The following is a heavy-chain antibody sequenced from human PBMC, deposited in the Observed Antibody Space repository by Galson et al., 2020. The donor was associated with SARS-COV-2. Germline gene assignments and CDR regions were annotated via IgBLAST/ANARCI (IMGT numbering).Heavy chain of an antibody. CDR2: AFYRPPWLY. J-gene: IGHJ3*01. V-gene: IGHV6-1*01. CDR1: GDSVSSTAAA. CDR3: ARSKDLVGLGDHSFEL. D-gene: IGHD1-26*01. Sequence: SETLSLTCAISGDSVSSTAAAWNWLRQSPSRGLEWPGRAFYRPPWLYHYAASVKGRIIINPDTSKNHLSLQLSSVTPEDTGMYYCARSKDLVGLGDHSFELWGKGTMVTGSS.